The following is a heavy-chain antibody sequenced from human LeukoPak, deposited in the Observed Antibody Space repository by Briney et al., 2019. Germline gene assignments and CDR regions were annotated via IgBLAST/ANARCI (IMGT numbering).Heavy chain of an antibody. Sequence: ASVKVSCKTSGYTFTSYSISWVRQAPGQGLEWMGWISAYNGNANYAQKLQGRVTVTTDTFTSTAYMELRSLRSDDTAVYYCARGLQETLAWLQAFTAFDIWGQGTMVTVSS. J-gene: IGHJ3*02. D-gene: IGHD5-24*01. CDR2: ISAYNGNA. V-gene: IGHV1-18*01. CDR1: GYTFTSYS. CDR3: ARGLQETLAWLQAFTAFDI.